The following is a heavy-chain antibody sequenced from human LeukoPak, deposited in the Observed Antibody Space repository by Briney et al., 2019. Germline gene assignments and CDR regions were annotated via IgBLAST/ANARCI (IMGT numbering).Heavy chain of an antibody. CDR1: GFTFSSYS. CDR3: ARDPDYGDYLNWFDP. V-gene: IGHV3-48*01. CDR2: ISSSSSTI. Sequence: GGSLRLSCAASGFTFSSYSMNWVRQAPGKGLEWVSYISSSSSTIYYADSVKGRFTISRDNAKNSLYLQMNSLRAEDTAVYYCARDPDYGDYLNWFDPWGQGTLVNVSS. D-gene: IGHD4-17*01. J-gene: IGHJ5*02.